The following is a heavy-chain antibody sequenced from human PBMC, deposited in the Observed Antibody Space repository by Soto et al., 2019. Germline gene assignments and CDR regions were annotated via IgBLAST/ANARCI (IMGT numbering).Heavy chain of an antibody. D-gene: IGHD6-13*01. CDR2: INAGNGNT. CDR3: ARADAQIAAAEIEWFDP. V-gene: IGHV1-3*01. J-gene: IGHJ5*02. Sequence: ASVKVSCKASGYTFTSYAMHWVRQAPGQRLEWMGWINAGNGNTKYSQKFQGRVTITRDTSASTAYMELSSLRSEGTAVYYCARADAQIAAAEIEWFDPWGQGTLVTVSS. CDR1: GYTFTSYA.